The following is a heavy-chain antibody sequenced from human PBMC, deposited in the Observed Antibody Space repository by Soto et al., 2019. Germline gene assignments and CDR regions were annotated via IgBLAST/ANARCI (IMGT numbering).Heavy chain of an antibody. D-gene: IGHD3-22*01. CDR3: ARAPRAADSSGYYYVVWFDP. Sequence: LSLTCTVSGGSISSGDYYWSWIRQPPGKGLERIGYIYYSGSTYYNPSLKSRVTISVDTSKNQFSLKPSSVTAADTAVYYCARAPRAADSSGYYYVVWFDPWGQGTLVTVSS. V-gene: IGHV4-30-4*01. J-gene: IGHJ5*02. CDR1: GGSISSGDYY. CDR2: IYYSGST.